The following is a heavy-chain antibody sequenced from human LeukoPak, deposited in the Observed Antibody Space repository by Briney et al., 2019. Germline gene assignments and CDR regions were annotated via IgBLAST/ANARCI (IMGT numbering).Heavy chain of an antibody. Sequence: SETLSLTCTVSGGSISSGGYSWSWIRQHPGKGLEWIGYINYSGSTYYNPSLKSRVTISVDTSKNQFSLKLSSVTAADTAVYYCARAVIVVPAAIPYPLNWFDPWGQGTLVTVSS. J-gene: IGHJ5*02. CDR2: INYSGST. CDR1: GGSISSGGYS. CDR3: ARAVIVVPAAIPYPLNWFDP. V-gene: IGHV4-31*03. D-gene: IGHD2-2*02.